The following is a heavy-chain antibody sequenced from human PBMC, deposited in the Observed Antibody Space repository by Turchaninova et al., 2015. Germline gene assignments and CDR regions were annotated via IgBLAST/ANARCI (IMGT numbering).Heavy chain of an antibody. D-gene: IGHD2-15*01. Sequence: QVQLVQSGAEGKKPGASVKVSCKASGYTFTGHYLHWVRQAPGHGLEWMGGITTTTGDTNNAQKVQVRVTVTRDKSINTAFMDLGRLTSDDTAVYYCSYCSAGICYGRLADWGQGTLVTVSS. CDR3: SYCSAGICYGRLAD. V-gene: IGHV1-2*02. J-gene: IGHJ4*02. CDR1: GYTFTGHY. CDR2: ITTTTGDT.